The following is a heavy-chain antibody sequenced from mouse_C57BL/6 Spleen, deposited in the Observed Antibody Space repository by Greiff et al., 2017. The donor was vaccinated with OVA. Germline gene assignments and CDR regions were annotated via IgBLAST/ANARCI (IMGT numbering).Heavy chain of an antibody. D-gene: IGHD1-1*01. CDR1: GFSLTSYG. V-gene: IGHV2-5*01. Sequence: VKLEESGPGLVQPSQSLSITCTVSGFSLTSYGVHWVRQSPGKGLEWLGVIWRGGSTDYNAAFMSRLSITKDNSKSQIFFKMNSLQADDTAIYYCAKNDDYGSSYGWYFDVWGTGTTVTVSS. CDR3: AKNDDYGSSYGWYFDV. J-gene: IGHJ1*03. CDR2: IWRGGST.